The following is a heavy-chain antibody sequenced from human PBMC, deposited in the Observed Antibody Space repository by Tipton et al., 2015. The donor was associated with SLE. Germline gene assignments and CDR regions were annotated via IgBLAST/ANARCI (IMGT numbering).Heavy chain of an antibody. CDR1: GGSISSYY. J-gene: IGHJ4*02. V-gene: IGHV4-59*01. CDR2: IYYSGST. Sequence: LRLSCTVSGGSISSYYWTWIRQPPGEGLEWIGYIYYSGSTNYNPSLKSRVTISVDTSKNQFSLKLSSVTAADTAVYYCARARLFFFDYWGQGTLVTVSS. CDR3: ARARLFFFDY.